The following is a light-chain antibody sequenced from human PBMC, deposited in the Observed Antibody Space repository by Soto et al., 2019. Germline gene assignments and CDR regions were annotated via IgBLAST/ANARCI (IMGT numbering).Light chain of an antibody. CDR2: DSP. J-gene: IGKJ1*01. CDR1: QSVSRH. CDR3: QQFGDWPS. V-gene: IGKV3-15*01. Sequence: EIRMTQSPAILSVSPGESATLSCRASQSVSRHVVWYQQKPGQAPRLLMSDSPTGAAGIPARFSGSGSGTEFSLTISSVQSDDSAIYYCQQFGDWPSFGLGTKVEI.